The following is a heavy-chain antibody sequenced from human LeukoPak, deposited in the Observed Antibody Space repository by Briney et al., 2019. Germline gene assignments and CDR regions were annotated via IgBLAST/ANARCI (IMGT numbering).Heavy chain of an antibody. J-gene: IGHJ4*02. CDR1: GYTFTSYY. D-gene: IGHD1-1*01. CDR3: ARGGRTETTPPDYFDY. V-gene: IGHV1-46*01. CDR2: INPSGGST. Sequence: ASVKVSCKASGYTFTSYYMHWVRQAPGQGLEWMGIINPSGGSTTYAQKFQGRVTMTRDTSTSTVYMELNSLRSEDTAVYYCARGGRTETTPPDYFDYGGQGTLVTVS.